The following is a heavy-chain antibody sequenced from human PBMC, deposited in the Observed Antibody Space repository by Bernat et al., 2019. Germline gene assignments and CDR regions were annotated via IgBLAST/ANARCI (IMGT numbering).Heavy chain of an antibody. CDR1: GGSLSGYY. J-gene: IGHJ5*02. V-gene: IGHV4-34*01. CDR2: ITHSGST. D-gene: IGHD3-10*01. Sequence: QVQLQQWGAGLLKPSETLSLTCAVYGGSLSGYYWSWIRQSPGKGLEWIGEITHSGSTNYNPSLKSRVTISVATSKNQFSLKLRSVTAADTDVYYCARFYGSGSSTWGQGTLVTVSS. CDR3: ARFYGSGSST.